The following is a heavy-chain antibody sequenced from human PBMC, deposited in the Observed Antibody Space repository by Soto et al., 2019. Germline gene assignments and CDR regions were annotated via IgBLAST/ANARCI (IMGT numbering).Heavy chain of an antibody. Sequence: PVGSLRLSCAASGFTFDDYAMQWVRQAPGKGLEWVSSISWNSGNIGYADSVKGRFTISRDNAKDSLYLQMNSLRPEDTALYYCAKDLEVVRGGNPDWGQGTLVTVSS. CDR1: GFTFDDYA. CDR2: ISWNSGNI. J-gene: IGHJ4*03. D-gene: IGHD3-10*01. CDR3: AKDLEVVRGGNPD. V-gene: IGHV3-9*01.